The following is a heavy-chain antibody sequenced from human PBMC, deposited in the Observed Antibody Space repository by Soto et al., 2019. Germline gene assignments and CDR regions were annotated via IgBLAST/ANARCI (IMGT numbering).Heavy chain of an antibody. Sequence: EVQLVESGGGLVQPGGSLRLSCAASGFTFSSYWMSWVRQAPGKGLEWVANIKQDGSEKYYVDSVKGRFTISRDNAKNSLDLQMNSLRAEDTAVYYCARGRGDYDYIWGSYRLSGAFDIWGQGTMVTVSS. V-gene: IGHV3-7*01. CDR1: GFTFSSYW. CDR3: ARGRGDYDYIWGSYRLSGAFDI. CDR2: IKQDGSEK. J-gene: IGHJ3*02. D-gene: IGHD3-16*02.